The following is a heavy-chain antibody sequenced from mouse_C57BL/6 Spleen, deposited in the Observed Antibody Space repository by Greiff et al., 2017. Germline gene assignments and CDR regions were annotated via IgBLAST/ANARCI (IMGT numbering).Heavy chain of an antibody. J-gene: IGHJ3*01. CDR2: IDPASGTT. Sequence: VQLQQSVAELVRPGASVKLSCTASGFNIKNTYMHWVKQRPEQGLEWIGRIDPASGTTKYAPKVPGKVTITADTSSNTAYLQLSSLTSEDTAIYYCAILYYGSSGFAYWGQGTLVTVSA. D-gene: IGHD1-1*01. V-gene: IGHV14-3*01. CDR1: GFNIKNTY. CDR3: AILYYGSSGFAY.